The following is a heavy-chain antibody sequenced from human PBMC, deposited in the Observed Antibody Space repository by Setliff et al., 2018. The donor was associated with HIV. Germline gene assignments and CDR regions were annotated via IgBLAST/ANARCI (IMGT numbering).Heavy chain of an antibody. CDR3: AKDPNSSWHVGFYNYGMDV. D-gene: IGHD6-13*01. V-gene: IGHV3-30*02. CDR1: GFTFSRYG. Sequence: GGSLRLSCAASGFTFSRYGMHRVRQAPGKGLEWVAFIRYDATDKYYAESVRGRFTISRDYSRNTLYLQMNSLRAEDSAVYYCAKDPNSSWHVGFYNYGMDVWGQGTTVTVSS. CDR2: IRYDATDK. J-gene: IGHJ6*02.